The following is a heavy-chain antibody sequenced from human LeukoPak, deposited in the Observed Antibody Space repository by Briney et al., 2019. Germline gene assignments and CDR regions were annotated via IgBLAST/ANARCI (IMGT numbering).Heavy chain of an antibody. J-gene: IGHJ2*01. CDR2: IYYSGST. Sequence: SETLSLTCAVSGGSISRYYWSWIRQPPGKGLEWIGYIYYSGSTNYNPSLKSRVTISVDTSKNQFSLKLSSVTAADTAVYYCARDPKIGGVYWYFDLWGRGTLATVSS. V-gene: IGHV4-59*12. CDR1: GGSISRYY. CDR3: ARDPKIGGVYWYFDL. D-gene: IGHD2-15*01.